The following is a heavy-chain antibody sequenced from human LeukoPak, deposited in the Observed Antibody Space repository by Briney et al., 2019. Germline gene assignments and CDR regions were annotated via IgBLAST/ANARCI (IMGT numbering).Heavy chain of an antibody. CDR3: TRHLAAPDSDY. CDR1: GFTFSGSA. Sequence: PGGSLRLSCAASGFTFSGSAMHWVRQASGKGLEWVGRIRSKANSYATAYAASVKGRFTTSRDDSKNTAYLQMNSLKTEDTAVYYCTRHLAAPDSDYWGQGTLVTVSS. CDR2: IRSKANSYAT. D-gene: IGHD6-6*01. J-gene: IGHJ4*02. V-gene: IGHV3-73*01.